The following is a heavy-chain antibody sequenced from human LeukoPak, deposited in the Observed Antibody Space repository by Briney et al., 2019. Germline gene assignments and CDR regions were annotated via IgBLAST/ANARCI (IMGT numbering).Heavy chain of an antibody. CDR2: ISSNGVST. V-gene: IGHV3-64*01. CDR1: GFTFSSYA. D-gene: IGHD6-6*01. J-gene: IGHJ4*02. CDR3: ARGAFDYISSSGEWMGDY. Sequence: GGSLRLSCVASGFTFSSYALHWVRQAPGKGLEYVSYISSNGVSTYYANSVKGRFTISRDNAKNSLYLQMNNLRAEDTAVYYCARGAFDYISSSGEWMGDYWGQGTLVTVSS.